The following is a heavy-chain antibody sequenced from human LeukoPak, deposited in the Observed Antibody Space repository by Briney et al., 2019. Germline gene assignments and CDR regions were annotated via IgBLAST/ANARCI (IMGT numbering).Heavy chain of an antibody. Sequence: SETLSLTCTVSGGSISSSSYYWGGLRQPPGKGLEWIGSIYYSGSTYYNPSLKSRVTISVDTSKNQFSLKLSSVTAADTAVYYCAMLVVVGAATDWCDLWGERTLVSVSS. V-gene: IGHV4-39*07. J-gene: IGHJ5*02. CDR2: IYYSGST. CDR3: AMLVVVGAATDWCDL. CDR1: GGSISSSSYY. D-gene: IGHD2-15*01.